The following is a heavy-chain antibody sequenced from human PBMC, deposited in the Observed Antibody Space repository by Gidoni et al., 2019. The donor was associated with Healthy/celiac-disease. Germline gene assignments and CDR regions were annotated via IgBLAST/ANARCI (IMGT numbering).Heavy chain of an antibody. V-gene: IGHV2-70*15. CDR2: IDWDDDK. CDR1: GFSLSTSGMC. Sequence: QVTLRESGPALVKPTQTLTLTCTFSGFSLSTSGMCVSWIRQPPGKALEWLARIDWDDDKSYSTSLKTRLTISKDTSKNQVVLTMTNMDPVDTATYYCARSRRDYGDYARYYYYGMDVWGQGTTVTVSS. CDR3: ARSRRDYGDYARYYYYGMDV. D-gene: IGHD4-17*01. J-gene: IGHJ6*02.